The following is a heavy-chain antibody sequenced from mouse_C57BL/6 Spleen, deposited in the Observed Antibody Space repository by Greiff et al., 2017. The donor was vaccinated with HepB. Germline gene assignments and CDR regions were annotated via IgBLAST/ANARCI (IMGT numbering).Heavy chain of an antibody. CDR2: INPGSGGT. V-gene: IGHV1-54*01. CDR3: ARGGLLLYFDY. Sequence: QVQLQQSGAELVRPGTSVKVSCKASGYAFTNYLIEWVKQRPGQGLEWIGVINPGSGGTNYNEKFKGKATLTADKSSSTAYMQLSSLTSEDSAVYFCARGGLLLYFDYWGQGTTLAVSS. J-gene: IGHJ2*01. D-gene: IGHD1-1*01. CDR1: GYAFTNYL.